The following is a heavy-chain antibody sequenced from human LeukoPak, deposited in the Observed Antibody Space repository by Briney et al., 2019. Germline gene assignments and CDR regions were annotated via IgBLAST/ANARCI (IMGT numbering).Heavy chain of an antibody. CDR2: IRYDGSNK. V-gene: IGHV3-30*02. CDR1: EITLSNTW. CDR3: ARGLGTNYGGYCTGGSCPVY. Sequence: GGSLRLSCAASEITLSNTWMSWVRQAPGKGLEWVAFIRYDGSNKYYADSVKGRFTISRENAKNSLYLQMNSLRVEDTAVYYCARGLGTNYGGYCTGGSCPVYWGQGTLVTVSS. D-gene: IGHD2-15*01. J-gene: IGHJ4*02.